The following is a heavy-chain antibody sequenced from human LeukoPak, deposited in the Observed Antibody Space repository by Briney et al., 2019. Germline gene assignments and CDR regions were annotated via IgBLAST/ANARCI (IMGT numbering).Heavy chain of an antibody. Sequence: GESLKISCQGFGYDFAIKWIGWVRQMPGQGLEWMGLIYPGDSDIKYSPSFQGQVTISADKSTNTAYLQWSSLKPSDTAIYYCARRITIYGVGNWFDPWGQGTLVTVSS. V-gene: IGHV5-51*01. CDR3: ARRITIYGVGNWFDP. CDR1: GYDFAIKW. CDR2: IYPGDSDI. D-gene: IGHD3-3*01. J-gene: IGHJ5*02.